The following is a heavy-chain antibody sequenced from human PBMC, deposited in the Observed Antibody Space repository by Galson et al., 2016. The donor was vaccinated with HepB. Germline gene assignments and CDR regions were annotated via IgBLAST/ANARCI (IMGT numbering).Heavy chain of an antibody. CDR1: GYTFTSYG. V-gene: IGHV1-18*01. CDR2: ISAYNGNT. J-gene: IGHJ4*02. CDR3: AREPSTMVVPLWDY. Sequence: SVKVSCRASGYTFTSYGVSWVRQAPGQGLEWVGWISAYNGNTKVGQNVQARVTLTTDTSTSTAYMELTRLRSNDTAVYFCAREPSTMVVPLWDYWGQGSLVIVSS. D-gene: IGHD5/OR15-5a*01.